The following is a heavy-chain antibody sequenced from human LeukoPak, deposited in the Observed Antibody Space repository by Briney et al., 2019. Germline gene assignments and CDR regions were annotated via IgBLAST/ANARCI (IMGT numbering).Heavy chain of an antibody. Sequence: PGGSLRLSCAASGFTFSTYSMNWVRQAPGKGLEWVSSISSDSSTIYYADSVKGRYTISRDNAKKSLYLQMNSLRAEDTAVYYCASPFDYWGQGTLVTVSS. J-gene: IGHJ4*02. V-gene: IGHV3-48*01. CDR2: ISSDSSTI. CDR1: GFTFSTYS. CDR3: ASPFDY.